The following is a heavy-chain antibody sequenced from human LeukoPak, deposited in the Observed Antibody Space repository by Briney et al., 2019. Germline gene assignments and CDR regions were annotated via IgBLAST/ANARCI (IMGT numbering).Heavy chain of an antibody. CDR1: GGSISSGGYS. D-gene: IGHD6-13*01. Sequence: SQTLSLTCAVSGGSISSGGYSWSWIRQPPGKGLEWIGYIYHSGSTYYNPSLKSRVTISVDRSKNQFSLKLSSVTAADTAVYYCRGIAAAGTHYFDYWGQGTLVTVSS. CDR2: IYHSGST. V-gene: IGHV4-30-2*01. CDR3: RGIAAAGTHYFDY. J-gene: IGHJ4*02.